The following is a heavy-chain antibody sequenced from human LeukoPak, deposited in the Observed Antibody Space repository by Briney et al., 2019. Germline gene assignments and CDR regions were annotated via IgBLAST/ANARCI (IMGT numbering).Heavy chain of an antibody. CDR2: SSGSGGST. CDR1: GFTFSSYA. V-gene: IGHV3-23*01. J-gene: IGHJ3*02. Sequence: GGSLRLSCAASGFTFSSYAMSGVREAPGKGLEWGSASSGSGGSTYYADSVKGRFTISRDNSKNTLYLQMNSLRAEDTAVYYCARLNLHRYYDYTWGSYRRNAFDIWGQGTMVTVSS. CDR3: ARLNLHRYYDYTWGSYRRNAFDI. D-gene: IGHD3-16*02.